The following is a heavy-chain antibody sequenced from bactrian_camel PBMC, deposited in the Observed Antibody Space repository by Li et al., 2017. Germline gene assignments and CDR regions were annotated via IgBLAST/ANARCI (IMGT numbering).Heavy chain of an antibody. CDR1: GKTNVLNC. CDR2: IYTATNSA. Sequence: QVQLVESGGGLVQPGGSLNLSCAATGKTNVLNCMGWFRQAPGKEREGVASIYTATNSAAYDDSVKGWFTISQDNAKNTLYLQMDSLKLEDTAMYYCAVDRVRCLLSKRELMGGYTYSGQGTQVTVS. V-gene: IGHV3S54*01. D-gene: IGHD1*01. J-gene: IGHJ4*01. CDR3: AVDRVRCLLSKRELMGGYTY.